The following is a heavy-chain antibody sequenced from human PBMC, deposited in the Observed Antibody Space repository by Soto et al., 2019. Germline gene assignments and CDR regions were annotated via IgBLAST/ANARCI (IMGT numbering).Heavy chain of an antibody. J-gene: IGHJ6*03. Sequence: EVQVVESGGGLVKSGGSLRLSCVVSGFTSSNAWMSWVRQAPGKGLEWVGRFKSKTDGATTDYAAPVKGRFTISRDDSKNTLYLQMNSLKTEDTAVYYCTTSRTSLEGYYYMDVWGKGTTVTVSS. D-gene: IGHD2-2*01. V-gene: IGHV3-15*01. CDR2: FKSKTDGATT. CDR1: GFTSSNAW. CDR3: TTSRTSLEGYYYMDV.